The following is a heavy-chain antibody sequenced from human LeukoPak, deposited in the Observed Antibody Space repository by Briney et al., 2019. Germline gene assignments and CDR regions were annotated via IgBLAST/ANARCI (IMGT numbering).Heavy chain of an antibody. Sequence: SETLSLTCTVSGGSISSSSYYWGWIRQPPGKGLEWIGSIYYSGSTYYNPSLKSRVTISVDTSKNQFSLKLSSVTAADTAVYYCASGLDCSGGSCDDAFDIWGQGTMVTVSS. J-gene: IGHJ3*02. CDR2: IYYSGST. D-gene: IGHD2-15*01. CDR1: GGSISSSSYY. CDR3: ASGLDCSGGSCDDAFDI. V-gene: IGHV4-39*01.